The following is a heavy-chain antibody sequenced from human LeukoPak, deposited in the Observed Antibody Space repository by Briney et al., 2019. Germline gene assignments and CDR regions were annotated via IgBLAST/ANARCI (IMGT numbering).Heavy chain of an antibody. D-gene: IGHD3-3*01. V-gene: IGHV3-11*01. J-gene: IGHJ6*02. Sequence: GGSLRLSCAASGVTFSDYYMSWIRQAPGKGLEWVSYISSSGSTIYYADSVKGRFTISRDNAKNSLYLQMNSLRAEDTAVYYCARDQYDFWSGYLPPENYYYYGMDVWGQGTTVTVSS. CDR1: GVTFSDYY. CDR3: ARDQYDFWSGYLPPENYYYYGMDV. CDR2: ISSSGSTI.